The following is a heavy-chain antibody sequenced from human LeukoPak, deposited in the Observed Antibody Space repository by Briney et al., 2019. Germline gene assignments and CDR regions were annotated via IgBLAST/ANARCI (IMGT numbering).Heavy chain of an antibody. J-gene: IGHJ4*02. Sequence: GASVKVSCKASGYTFTAYYLHWVRQAPGQGLEWMGWINSNSGDTNSAQKFQGRVTLTRDTSITTAYVEMSSLSSDDTAVYYCVRVSLSPLLPIDYWGQGTLVTVSS. CDR2: INSNSGDT. D-gene: IGHD2-15*01. CDR1: GYTFTAYY. V-gene: IGHV1-2*02. CDR3: VRVSLSPLLPIDY.